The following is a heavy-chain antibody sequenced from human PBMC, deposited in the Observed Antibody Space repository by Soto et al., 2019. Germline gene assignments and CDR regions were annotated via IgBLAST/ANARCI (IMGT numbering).Heavy chain of an antibody. CDR2: IKPDGSAT. Sequence: PXVFLRLTFAASGFTFGSYWVNWVRLIPGKGLEWVAYIKPDGSATYYVDSVKGRFTISRDNAKNSLYLQMNSLRVEDTSVYYCARAGYCGPGCYYYFDYWGQGTLVTVSS. CDR3: ARAGYCGPGCYYYFDY. V-gene: IGHV3-7*01. D-gene: IGHD2-21*02. CDR1: GFTFGSYW. J-gene: IGHJ4*02.